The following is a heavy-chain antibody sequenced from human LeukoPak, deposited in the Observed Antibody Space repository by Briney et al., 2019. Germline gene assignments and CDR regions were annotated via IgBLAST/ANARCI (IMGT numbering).Heavy chain of an antibody. CDR1: GGSISSGGYS. V-gene: IGHV4-31*03. D-gene: IGHD4-17*01. Sequence: SETLSLTCTVSGGSISSGGYSWSWIRQHPGKGLEWIGYIYYSGSTYYNPSLKSRVTISVDTSKNQFSLKLSSVTAADTAVYYCARGARYTVTRYFDLWGRGTLVTVSS. CDR3: ARGARYTVTRYFDL. CDR2: IYYSGST. J-gene: IGHJ2*01.